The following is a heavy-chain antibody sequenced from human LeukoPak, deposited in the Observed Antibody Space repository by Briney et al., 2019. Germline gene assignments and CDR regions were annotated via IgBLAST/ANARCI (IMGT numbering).Heavy chain of an antibody. D-gene: IGHD3-10*01. V-gene: IGHV1-2*02. CDR1: GYTFTVQY. Sequence: ASVKVSCKASGYTFTVQYIHWLRQAPGQGLEWMGWINPNSGGTNYAQKFQGRVTMTRDTSISTAYMELSRLRSDDTAVYYCARQDERLWFGLDYWGQGTLVTVSS. CDR3: ARQDERLWFGLDY. J-gene: IGHJ4*02. CDR2: INPNSGGT.